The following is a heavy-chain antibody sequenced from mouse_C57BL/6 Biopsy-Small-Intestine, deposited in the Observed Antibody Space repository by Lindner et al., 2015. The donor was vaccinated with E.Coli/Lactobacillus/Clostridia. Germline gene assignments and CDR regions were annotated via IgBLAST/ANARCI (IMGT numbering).Heavy chain of an antibody. V-gene: IGHV1S126*01. Sequence: SVKVSCKASGYMFTNYGISWVRQAPGQGLEWVGWISGYDGKTNYAHKFQDRVTVTTDTSTNTAFMELRRLRSDDTATYYCARDPRLSARGELDFWGQGTLVTVSS. CDR3: ARDPRLSARGELDF. J-gene: IGHJ4*01. D-gene: IGHD2-3*01. CDR1: GYMFTNYG. CDR2: ISGYDGKT.